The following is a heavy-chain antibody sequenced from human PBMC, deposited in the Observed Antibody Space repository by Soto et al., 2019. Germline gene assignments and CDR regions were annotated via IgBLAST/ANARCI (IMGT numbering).Heavy chain of an antibody. J-gene: IGHJ6*02. Sequence: HPGGSLRLSCAASGFTFSSYAMSWVRQAPGKGLEWVSAISGSGGSTYYADSVKGRFTISRDNSKNTLYLQMNSLRAEDTAVYYCAKARYYDFWSGYWSGMDVWGQGTTVTVSS. CDR2: ISGSGGST. CDR3: AKARYYDFWSGYWSGMDV. V-gene: IGHV3-23*01. CDR1: GFTFSSYA. D-gene: IGHD3-3*01.